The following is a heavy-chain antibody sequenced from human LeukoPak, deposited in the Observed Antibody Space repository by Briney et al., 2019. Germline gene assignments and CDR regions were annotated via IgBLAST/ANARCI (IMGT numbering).Heavy chain of an antibody. CDR3: ARDGTYGSGSYYRLNWFDP. CDR1: GGSISSYY. D-gene: IGHD3-10*01. J-gene: IGHJ5*02. V-gene: IGHV4-4*07. CDR2: IYTSGST. Sequence: PSETLSLTRTVSGGSISSYYWSWIRQPAGKGLEWIGRIYTSGSTNYNPSLKSRVTMSVDTSKNQFSLKLSSVTAADTAVYYCARDGTYGSGSYYRLNWFDPWGQGTLVTVSS.